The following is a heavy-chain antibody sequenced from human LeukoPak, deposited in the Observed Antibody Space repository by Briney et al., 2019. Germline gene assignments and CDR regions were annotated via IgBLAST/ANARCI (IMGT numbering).Heavy chain of an antibody. CDR1: GGSFSGYY. J-gene: IGHJ6*03. CDR2: INHSGST. Sequence: SETLSLTCAVYGGSFSGYYWSWIRQPPGKGLEWIGEINHSGSTNYNPSLKSRVTISVDTSKNQFSLKLSSVTAADTAVYYCARGVAARRYGYYYYMDVWGKGTTVTVSS. V-gene: IGHV4-34*01. D-gene: IGHD6-6*01. CDR3: ARGVAARRYGYYYYMDV.